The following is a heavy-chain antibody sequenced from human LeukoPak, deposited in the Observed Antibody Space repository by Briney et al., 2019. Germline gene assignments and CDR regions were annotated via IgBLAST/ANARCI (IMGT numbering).Heavy chain of an antibody. J-gene: IGHJ4*02. D-gene: IGHD3-9*01. V-gene: IGHV5-51*01. Sequence: GESLKISFKGSGYSFTSYWIGWVRPMPGKGLEWMGIIYPCGYDTRYSPSFQGQVTISADKSISTAYLQWSSLKASDTAMYYCARLGETYYDILTGYFGVGQINYWGQGTLVTVSS. CDR2: IYPCGYDT. CDR3: ARLGETYYDILTGYFGVGQINY. CDR1: GYSFTSYW.